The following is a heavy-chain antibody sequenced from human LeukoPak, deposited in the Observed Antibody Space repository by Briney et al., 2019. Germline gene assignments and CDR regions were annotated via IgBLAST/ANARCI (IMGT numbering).Heavy chain of an antibody. CDR3: AREGRGNWFDP. D-gene: IGHD3-10*01. CDR1: DGSISSYY. J-gene: IGHJ5*02. CDR2: IYYSGST. V-gene: IGHV4-59*01. Sequence: SETLSLTCTVSDGSISSYYWSWIRQPPGKGLEWIGYIYYSGSTNYNPSLKSRVTISVDTSKNQFSLKLSSVTAADTAVYYCAREGRGNWFDPWGQGTLVTVSS.